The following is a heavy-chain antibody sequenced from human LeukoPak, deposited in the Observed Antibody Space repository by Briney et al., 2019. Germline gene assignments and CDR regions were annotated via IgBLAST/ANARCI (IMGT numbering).Heavy chain of an antibody. CDR3: ARGIVGATTNWFDP. V-gene: IGHV4-34*01. Sequence: SETLSLTCAVYGGSFSGYYWSWIRQPPGKGLEWIGEINHSGSTNYNPSLKSRVTISVDTSKNQFSLKLSSVTAADTAVYCCARGIVGATTNWFDPWGQGTLVTVSS. D-gene: IGHD1-26*01. CDR2: INHSGST. J-gene: IGHJ5*02. CDR1: GGSFSGYY.